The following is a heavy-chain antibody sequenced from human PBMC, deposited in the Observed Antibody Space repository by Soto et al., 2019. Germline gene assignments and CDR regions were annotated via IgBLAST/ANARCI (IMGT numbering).Heavy chain of an antibody. CDR2: IDISGST. J-gene: IGHJ4*02. CDR3: ARGGQDFWSGPFDY. V-gene: IGHV4-4*07. D-gene: IGHD3-3*01. Sequence: SETLSLTCTVSGGSISNYFCNWIRQPAGKGLEWIGRIDISGSTNYNPSLKSRITMSADTSRNQFSLKLNSVTAADTAVYYCARGGQDFWSGPFDYWGQGALVTVSS. CDR1: GGSISNYF.